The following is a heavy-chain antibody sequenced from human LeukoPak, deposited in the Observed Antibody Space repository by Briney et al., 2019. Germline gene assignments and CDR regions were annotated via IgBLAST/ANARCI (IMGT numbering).Heavy chain of an antibody. Sequence: GASVKVSCKASGYTFTAYYVHWVRQAPGQGLEWMGWINPNSGGTNYAQKFQGRVTMTRDTSIGTAYMELSSLRSDDAAVYYCARDRSGSYYGGSDSWGQGTLVTVSS. CDR2: INPNSGGT. CDR3: ARDRSGSYYGGSDS. CDR1: GYTFTAYY. V-gene: IGHV1-2*02. J-gene: IGHJ5*01. D-gene: IGHD1-26*01.